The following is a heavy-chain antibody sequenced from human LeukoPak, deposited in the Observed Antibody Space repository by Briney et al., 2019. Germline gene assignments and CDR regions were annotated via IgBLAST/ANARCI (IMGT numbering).Heavy chain of an antibody. D-gene: IGHD3-3*01. Sequence: PGGSLRLYCAASGFTFSSYSMTWVRQAPGKGLEWVSSISSSSSYIYYADSVKGRFTISRDNAKNSLYLQMNSLRAEDTAVYYCARDRMAIFGMSPGYFDYWGQGTLVTVSS. CDR3: ARDRMAIFGMSPGYFDY. CDR1: GFTFSSYS. J-gene: IGHJ4*02. V-gene: IGHV3-21*01. CDR2: ISSSSSYI.